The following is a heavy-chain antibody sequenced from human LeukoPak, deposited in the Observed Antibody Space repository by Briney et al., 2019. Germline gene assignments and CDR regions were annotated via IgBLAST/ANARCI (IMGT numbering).Heavy chain of an antibody. D-gene: IGHD2-2*01. CDR2: IYTSGCT. CDR3: ARVPTSYCSSTSCFHPHFDY. V-gene: IGHV4-61*02. CDR1: GVSVSSGSYY. Sequence: PSETLSLTCTVSGVSVSSGSYYWSWIRQPAGKGLEWIGRIYTSGCTNYNPSLKSRVSISVDTSKNQFSLKLNSVTAADTAVYYCARVPTSYCSSTSCFHPHFDYWGQGTLVTVSS. J-gene: IGHJ4*02.